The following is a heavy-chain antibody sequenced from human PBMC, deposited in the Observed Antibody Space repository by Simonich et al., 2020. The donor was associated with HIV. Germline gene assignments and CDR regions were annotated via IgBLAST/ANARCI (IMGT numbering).Heavy chain of an antibody. CDR3: ATDLTSRDYYGSGSYLDY. V-gene: IGHV1-24*01. CDR2: FDPEDGET. CDR1: GYTLTEFS. J-gene: IGHJ4*02. D-gene: IGHD3-10*01. Sequence: QVQLVQSGAEVKKPGASVKVSCKVSGYTLTEFSMHWVRQAPGKGLEWMGGFDPEDGETIYDQKFQGRVTMTEDTATDTAYMELSSLRSEDTAVYYCATDLTSRDYYGSGSYLDYWGQGTLVTVSS.